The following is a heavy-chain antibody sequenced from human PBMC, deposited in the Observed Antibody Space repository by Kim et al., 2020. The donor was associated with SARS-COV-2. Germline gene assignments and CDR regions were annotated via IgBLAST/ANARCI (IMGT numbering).Heavy chain of an antibody. Sequence: GGSLRLSCAASGFTFSSYAMSWVRQTPGKGLEWVSLISGSDTSTHYADSVKGRFTISRDNSKNTLYLQMNSLRAEDTAVYYCAKASCYSCYYYYMDVWGKGTTVTVSS. CDR2: ISGSDTST. J-gene: IGHJ6*03. D-gene: IGHD2-2*02. CDR1: GFTFSSYA. CDR3: AKASCYSCYYYYMDV. V-gene: IGHV3-23*01.